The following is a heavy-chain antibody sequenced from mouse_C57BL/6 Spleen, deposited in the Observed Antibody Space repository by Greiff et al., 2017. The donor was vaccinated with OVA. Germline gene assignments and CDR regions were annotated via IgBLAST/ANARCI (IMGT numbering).Heavy chain of an antibody. CDR1: GYTFTDYY. J-gene: IGHJ4*01. D-gene: IGHD2-4*01. V-gene: IGHV1-26*01. CDR3: AGDYDYDGAMDY. Sequence: EVQLQQSGPELVKPGASVKISCKASGYTFTDYYMNWVKQSHGKSLEWIGDINPNNGGTSYNQKFKGKATLTVDKSSSTAYMELRSLTSEDSAVYYCAGDYDYDGAMDYWGQGTSVTVSS. CDR2: INPNNGGT.